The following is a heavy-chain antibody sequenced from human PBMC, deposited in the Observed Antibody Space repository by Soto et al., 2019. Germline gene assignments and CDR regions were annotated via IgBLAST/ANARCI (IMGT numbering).Heavy chain of an antibody. J-gene: IGHJ4*02. Sequence: LQSGGGIAQPGGSLRLSCTASGFNLRDQALSWVRQAPGGGLEWVSGISGMEDRTNYADFVKGRFFISKDRAKNTLSLQMSGLIDDDTAIYYCAKSYTGGWGQGTQVTVSS. CDR1: GFNLRDQA. D-gene: IGHD3-10*01. CDR3: AKSYTGG. V-gene: IGHV3-23*01. CDR2: ISGMEDRT.